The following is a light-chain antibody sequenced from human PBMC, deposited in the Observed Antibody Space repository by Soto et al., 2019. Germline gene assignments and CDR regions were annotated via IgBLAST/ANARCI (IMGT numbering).Light chain of an antibody. J-gene: IGKJ1*01. CDR3: QQYQSSRWT. V-gene: IGKV3-20*01. CDR1: QSVASAY. Sequence: EIVLTQSPGTLSLSPGERATLSCRASQSVASAYLAWYQHTPGQAPRLLIYGASSRATGIPDRFSGSGSGTDFALTISSLEPEDFAVYYCQQYQSSRWTFGQGNKVEAK. CDR2: GAS.